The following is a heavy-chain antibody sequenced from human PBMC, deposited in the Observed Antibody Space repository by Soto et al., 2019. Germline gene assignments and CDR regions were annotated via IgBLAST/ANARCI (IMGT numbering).Heavy chain of an antibody. J-gene: IGHJ6*02. D-gene: IGHD3-10*01. CDR3: ASDHLPPSYLADRERYYSYGMAV. CDR1: GFTFSSYI. V-gene: IGHV3-21*01. CDR2: ISSSSSYI. Sequence: PGGSLRLSCAASGFTFSSYIMNWVRQAPGKGLEWVSSISSSSSYIYYADSVKGRFTISRDNAKNSLYLQMNSLRAEDTAVYYCASDHLPPSYLADRERYYSYGMAVWGQGSTVTF.